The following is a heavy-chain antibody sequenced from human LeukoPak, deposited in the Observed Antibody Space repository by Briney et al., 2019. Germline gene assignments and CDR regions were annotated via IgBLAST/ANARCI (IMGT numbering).Heavy chain of an antibody. CDR2: IYYTGST. Sequence: PSETLSLTCTVSGDFIRSGHYYWGWIRQPPGKGLEWIGSIYYTGSTYYNPSLKSRVTISIDTSKNQFSLKLSSVTAADTAVYYCARLSGYGLHYYYMDVWGSGTTVTVSS. J-gene: IGHJ6*03. CDR1: GDFIRSGHYY. CDR3: ARLSGYGLHYYYMDV. D-gene: IGHD5-12*01. V-gene: IGHV4-39*07.